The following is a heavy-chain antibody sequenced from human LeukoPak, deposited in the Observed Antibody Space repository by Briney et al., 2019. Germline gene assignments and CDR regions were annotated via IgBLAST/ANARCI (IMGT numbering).Heavy chain of an antibody. CDR1: GFTFSSYW. CDR2: IKQDGSEK. Sequence: GGSLRLSCAASGFTFSSYWMSWVRQAPGKGLEWEANIKQDGSEKYYVDSVKGRFTISRDNAKNSLYLQMNSLRAEDTAVYYCARDWTDYYYYGMDVWGQGTTVTVSS. J-gene: IGHJ6*02. D-gene: IGHD3/OR15-3a*01. V-gene: IGHV3-7*03. CDR3: ARDWTDYYYYGMDV.